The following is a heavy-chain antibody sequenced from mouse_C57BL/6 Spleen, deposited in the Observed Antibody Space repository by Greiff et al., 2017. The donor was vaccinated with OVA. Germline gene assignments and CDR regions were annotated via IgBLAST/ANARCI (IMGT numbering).Heavy chain of an antibody. Sequence: EVQLVESGGGLVKPGGSLKLSCAASGFTFSDYGMHWVRQAPEKGLEWVAYISSGSSTIYYADTVKGRFTISRDNAKNTLFLQMTSLRSEDTAMYYCARGTGYGDYWGQGTTLTVSS. J-gene: IGHJ2*01. D-gene: IGHD1-1*01. V-gene: IGHV5-17*01. CDR3: ARGTGYGDY. CDR2: ISSGSSTI. CDR1: GFTFSDYG.